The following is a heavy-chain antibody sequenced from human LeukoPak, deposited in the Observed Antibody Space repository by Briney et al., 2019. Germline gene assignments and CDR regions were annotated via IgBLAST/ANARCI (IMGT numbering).Heavy chain of an antibody. Sequence: GGSLRLSCAASGFTFSSYGMHWVRQAPGKGLEWVSAISGSGGSTYYADSVKGRFTISRDNSKNTLYLQMNSLRAEDTAVYYCAKAGSSSWFYFDYWGQGTLVTVSS. V-gene: IGHV3-23*01. D-gene: IGHD6-13*01. CDR1: GFTFSSYG. CDR3: AKAGSSSWFYFDY. CDR2: ISGSGGST. J-gene: IGHJ4*02.